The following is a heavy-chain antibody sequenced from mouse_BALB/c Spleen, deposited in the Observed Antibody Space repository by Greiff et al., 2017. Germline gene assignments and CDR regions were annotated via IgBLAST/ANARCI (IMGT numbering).Heavy chain of an antibody. CDR2: INPSSGYT. CDR1: GYTFTSYT. J-gene: IGHJ4*01. D-gene: IGHD2-4*01. V-gene: IGHV1-4*01. Sequence: QVQLQQSGAELARPGASVKMSCKASGYTFTSYTMHWVKQRPGQGLEWIGYINPSSGYTNYNQKFKDKATLTADKSSSTAYMQLSSLTSEDSAVYYCARSRDYGDYYAMDYWVKEPQSPSPQ. CDR3: ARSRDYGDYYAMDY.